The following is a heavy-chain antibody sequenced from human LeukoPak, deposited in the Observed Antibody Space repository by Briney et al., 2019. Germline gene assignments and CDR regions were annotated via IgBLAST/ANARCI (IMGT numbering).Heavy chain of an antibody. J-gene: IGHJ4*02. CDR3: VRGAPFDY. CDR1: GFTFTSYW. CDR2: INSDGTST. Sequence: PGGSLRLSCAASGFTFTSYWMRWVRQAPGKGLVWVSRINSDGTSTSYADSVKGRFTISRDNAKNMLYLEMNSLRVDDTSVYYCVRGAPFDYWGQGTLVTVSS. D-gene: IGHD1-26*01. V-gene: IGHV3-74*01.